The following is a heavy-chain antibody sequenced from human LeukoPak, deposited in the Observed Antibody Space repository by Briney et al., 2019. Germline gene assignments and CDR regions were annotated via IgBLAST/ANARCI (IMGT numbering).Heavy chain of an antibody. CDR1: GGSITTYY. D-gene: IGHD6-19*01. CDR2: IYYSGST. CDR3: AATIAVAAHSVDY. V-gene: IGHV4-59*01. J-gene: IGHJ4*02. Sequence: SETLSLTCTVSGGSITTYYWSWIRQPPGKGLEWIGYIYYSGSTNYNPSLKSRVTISVDTSKNQFSLKLSSVTAADTAVYYCAATIAVAAHSVDYGGQGTLVTVSS.